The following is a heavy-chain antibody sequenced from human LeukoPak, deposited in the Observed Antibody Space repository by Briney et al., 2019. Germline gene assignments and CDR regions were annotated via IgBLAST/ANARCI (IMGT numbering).Heavy chain of an antibody. D-gene: IGHD1-7*01. Sequence: SVKVSCKASGGTFSSYAISWVRQAPGQGLEWMGGIIPIFGTANYAQKFQGRVTITTDESTSTAYMELSSLRSEDTAVYYCATGRTKSFYYYYMDVWGKGTTVTVSS. J-gene: IGHJ6*03. CDR1: GGTFSSYA. CDR2: IIPIFGTA. CDR3: ATGRTKSFYYYYMDV. V-gene: IGHV1-69*05.